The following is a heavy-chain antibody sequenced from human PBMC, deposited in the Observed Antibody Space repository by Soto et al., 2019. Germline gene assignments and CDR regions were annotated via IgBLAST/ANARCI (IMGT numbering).Heavy chain of an antibody. CDR1: GFTFRSYG. CDR3: ARGGDYYYAMDV. Sequence: QVQLVESGGGVVQPGRSLRLSCAASGFTFRSYGMHWVRQAPGKGLEWVAVIWYDGSNKYYADSVKGRFTISRDNSKNTLYLQMNSLRAEDTAVYYCARGGDYYYAMDVWGQGTTVTVSS. V-gene: IGHV3-33*01. J-gene: IGHJ6*02. CDR2: IWYDGSNK.